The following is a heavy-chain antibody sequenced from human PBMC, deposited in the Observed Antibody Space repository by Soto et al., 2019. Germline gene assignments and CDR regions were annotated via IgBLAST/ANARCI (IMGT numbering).Heavy chain of an antibody. CDR2: TFYSENN. D-gene: IGHD6-19*01. CDR1: GVSVSSYY. Sequence: ETLSLTCTVYGVSVSSYYWSWVRQCPGQRLEWLGNTFYSENNNYTPSLKSRAIMSGDTSKNQFSLRLSSLTAADTAVYYCARGGIAVTDKATYYFDYWGQGTLVTVSS. V-gene: IGHV4-59*02. J-gene: IGHJ4*01. CDR3: ARGGIAVTDKATYYFDY.